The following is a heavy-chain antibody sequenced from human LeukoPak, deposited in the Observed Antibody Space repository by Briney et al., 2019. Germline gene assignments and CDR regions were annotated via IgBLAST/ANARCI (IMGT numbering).Heavy chain of an antibody. CDR2: ISAGGGVK. J-gene: IGHJ4*02. D-gene: IGHD4-17*01. Sequence: PGGSLRLSCVASGFTFSSYAMNWVRQAPGKGLEWVAGISAGGGVKDYTDSVKGRFTISRDSSKNTLYLQMNSLRAEDTAVYYCAKDDYGHSFDYWGQGTLVTVSS. CDR3: AKDDYGHSFDY. V-gene: IGHV3-23*01. CDR1: GFTFSSYA.